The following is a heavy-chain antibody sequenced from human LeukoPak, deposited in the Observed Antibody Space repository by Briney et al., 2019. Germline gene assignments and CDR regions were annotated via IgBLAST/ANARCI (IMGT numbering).Heavy chain of an antibody. J-gene: IGHJ3*02. CDR3: AKDLESSGYDAFDI. V-gene: IGHV3-30*18. Sequence: GGSLRLSCAASGFTFSSYGMHWVRQAPGKGLEWVAVMSYDGSNKYYADSVKGRFTISRDNSKNTLYLQMNSLRAEDTAVYYCAKDLESSGYDAFDIWGQGTMVTVSS. CDR2: MSYDGSNK. CDR1: GFTFSSYG. D-gene: IGHD3-22*01.